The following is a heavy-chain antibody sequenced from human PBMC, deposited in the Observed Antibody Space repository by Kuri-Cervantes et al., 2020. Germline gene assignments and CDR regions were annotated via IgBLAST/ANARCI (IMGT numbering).Heavy chain of an antibody. Sequence: GGSLRLSCAASGFTFSSYAMSWIRQAPGKGLEWVSYISSSGSTIYYADSVKGRFTISRDNAKNSLYLQMNSLRAEDTAVYYCARDWFGYDSSGYTGWGQGTLVTVSS. J-gene: IGHJ4*02. CDR3: ARDWFGYDSSGYTG. V-gene: IGHV3-11*01. D-gene: IGHD3-22*01. CDR2: ISSSGSTI. CDR1: GFTFSSYA.